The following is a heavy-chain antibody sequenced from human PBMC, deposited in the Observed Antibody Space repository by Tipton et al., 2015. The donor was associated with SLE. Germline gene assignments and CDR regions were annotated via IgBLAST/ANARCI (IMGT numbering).Heavy chain of an antibody. CDR3: AREPMVVVAVFDY. J-gene: IGHJ4*02. D-gene: IGHD2-15*01. CDR2: IYSGGST. CDR1: GFTVSSNY. V-gene: IGHV3-53*01. Sequence: SLRLSCAASGFTVSSNYMSWVRQAPGKGLEWVSVIYSGGSTYYADSVKGRFTISRDNAKNSLYLQMNSLRAEDTAVYYCAREPMVVVAVFDYWGQGTLVTVSS.